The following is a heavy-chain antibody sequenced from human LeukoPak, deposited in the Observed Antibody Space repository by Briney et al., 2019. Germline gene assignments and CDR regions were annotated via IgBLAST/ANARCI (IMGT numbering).Heavy chain of an antibody. CDR3: ARDGNTYYDFWSGYNYFDY. Sequence: ASVKVSCKASGGTFSSYAISWVRQAPGQGLEWMGGIIPIFGTANYAQKFQGRVTITTDESTSTAYMELSSLRSEDTAVYYCARDGNTYYDFWSGYNYFDYWGQGTLVTVSS. J-gene: IGHJ4*02. CDR1: GGTFSSYA. V-gene: IGHV1-69*05. D-gene: IGHD3-3*01. CDR2: IIPIFGTA.